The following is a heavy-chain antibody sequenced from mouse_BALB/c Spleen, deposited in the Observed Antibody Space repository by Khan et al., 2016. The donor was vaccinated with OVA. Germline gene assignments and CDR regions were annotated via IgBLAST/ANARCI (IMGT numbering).Heavy chain of an antibody. Sequence: VQLVESGPGLVAPSQSLSITCTISGFSLTNYGIHWVRQPPGKGLEWLVVIWSDGSTTYNSALKSRLTITKDNPKSQVFLKMNSLQTDDTAIYVCARKPYYHDNVMDYWGQGTSVTVSS. CDR2: IWSDGST. J-gene: IGHJ4*01. V-gene: IGHV2-6*02. CDR1: GFSLTNYG. CDR3: ARKPYYHDNVMDY. D-gene: IGHD2-10*01.